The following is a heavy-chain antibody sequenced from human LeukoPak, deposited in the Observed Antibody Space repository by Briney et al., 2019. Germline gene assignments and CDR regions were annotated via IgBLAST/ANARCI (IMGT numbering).Heavy chain of an antibody. Sequence: ASVKVSCKASGYTFTGYYMHWVRQAPGQGLEWMGWINPNHGDTNYAQKFQDSVSKTRDTSISTAYMHLSRLRSADTAVYYCARSPHILTGENFDYWGQGTLLTVSS. J-gene: IGHJ4*02. CDR3: ARSPHILTGENFDY. CDR1: GYTFTGYY. V-gene: IGHV1-2*02. D-gene: IGHD3-9*01. CDR2: INPNHGDT.